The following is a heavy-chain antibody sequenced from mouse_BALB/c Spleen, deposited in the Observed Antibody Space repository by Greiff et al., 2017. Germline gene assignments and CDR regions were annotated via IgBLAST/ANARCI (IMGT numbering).Heavy chain of an antibody. J-gene: IGHJ2*01. V-gene: IGHV5-6-4*01. CDR3: TRVITMANFDY. Sequence: EVNVVESGGGLVKPGGSLKLSCAASGFTFSSYTMSWVRQTPEKRLEWVATISSGGSYTYYPDSVKGRFTISRDNAKNTLYLQMSSLKSEDTAMYYCTRVITMANFDYWGQGTTLTVSS. CDR1: GFTFSSYT. CDR2: ISSGGSYT. D-gene: IGHD1-2*01.